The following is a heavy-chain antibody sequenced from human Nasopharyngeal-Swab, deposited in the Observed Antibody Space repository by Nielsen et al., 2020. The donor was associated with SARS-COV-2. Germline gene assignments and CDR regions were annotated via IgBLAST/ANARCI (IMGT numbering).Heavy chain of an antibody. CDR3: ARDRYGSGSFLGY. J-gene: IGHJ4*02. D-gene: IGHD3-10*01. V-gene: IGHV1-46*01. Sequence: AAVKVSCKASGYSFTSYHMYWVRPAPGQGREWMGIINPSGGSATYAQRFQGKVTMTRDTSTSTVFMELSSLKSEDTAVYYCARDRYGSGSFLGYWGQGTLVTVSS. CDR2: INPSGGSA. CDR1: GYSFTSYH.